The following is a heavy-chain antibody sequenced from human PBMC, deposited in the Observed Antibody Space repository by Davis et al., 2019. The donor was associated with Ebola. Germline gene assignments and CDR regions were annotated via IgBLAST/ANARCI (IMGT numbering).Heavy chain of an antibody. CDR3: ARSSLGSWYAFDI. CDR2: IYYSGST. J-gene: IGHJ3*02. D-gene: IGHD6-13*01. Sequence: MPGGSLRLSCTVSGGSISSYYWSWIRQPPGKGLEWIGYIYYSGSTNYNPSLKSRVTISVDTSKNQFSLKLSSVTAADTAVYYCARSSLGSWYAFDIWGQGTMVTVSS. CDR1: GGSISSYY. V-gene: IGHV4-59*01.